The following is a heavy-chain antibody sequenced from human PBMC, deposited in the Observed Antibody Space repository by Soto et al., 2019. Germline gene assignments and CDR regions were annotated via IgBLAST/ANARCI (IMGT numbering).Heavy chain of an antibody. CDR1: GYTFTTYY. Sequence: ASVKVSCKASGYTFTTYYMHWLRQARGQGLEWMGWINPNSGGTNYAQKFQGWVTMTRDTSISTAYMELSRLRSDDTAVYYCARDADDFWSGDYYYYGMDVWGQGTTVTVSS. CDR2: INPNSGGT. V-gene: IGHV1-2*04. D-gene: IGHD3-3*01. CDR3: ARDADDFWSGDYYYYGMDV. J-gene: IGHJ6*02.